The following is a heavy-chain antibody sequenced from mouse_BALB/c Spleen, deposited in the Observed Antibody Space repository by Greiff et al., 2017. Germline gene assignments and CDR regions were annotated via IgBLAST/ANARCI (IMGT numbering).Heavy chain of an antibody. CDR3: ARHEGYDGYYWFAY. CDR1: GFTFSSYG. J-gene: IGHJ3*01. V-gene: IGHV5-6*01. D-gene: IGHD2-3*01. CDR2: ISSGGSYT. Sequence: EVQLVESGGDLVKPGGSLKLSCAASGFTFSSYGMSWVRQTPDKRLEWVATISSGGSYTYYPDSVKGRFTISRDNAKNTLYLQMSSLKSEDTAMYYCARHEGYDGYYWFAYWGQGTLVTVSA.